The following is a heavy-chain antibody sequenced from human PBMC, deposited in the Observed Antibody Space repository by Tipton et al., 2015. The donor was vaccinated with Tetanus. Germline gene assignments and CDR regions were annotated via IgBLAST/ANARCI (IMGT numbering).Heavy chain of an antibody. V-gene: IGHV4-30-2*01. D-gene: IGHD1-1*01. Sequence: TLSLTCTVSGGPLRSGDHYWGWIRQPPGQGLEWIGYIYQTGSTYFHPSLRSRLTMSFKMSKNQFSLKLTSVTAADTAVYYCARANNEFPKKGPFDSWGQGRLVIVSS. CDR2: IYQTGST. J-gene: IGHJ4*02. CDR1: GGPLRSGDHY. CDR3: ARANNEFPKKGPFDS.